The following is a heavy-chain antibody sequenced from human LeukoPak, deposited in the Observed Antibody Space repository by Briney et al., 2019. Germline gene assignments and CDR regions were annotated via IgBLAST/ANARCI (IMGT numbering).Heavy chain of an antibody. D-gene: IGHD2-21*02. J-gene: IGHJ4*02. V-gene: IGHV4-34*01. CDR2: INHSGGT. CDR1: GGSFSGYY. Sequence: PSETLSLTCAVYGGSFSGYYWTWIRQPPGKGLDWIGEINHSGGTNYNPSLKSRVTISVDTSKNQFSLKLNSVTAADTAVYYCARGHPLLDCWGQGTLVTVSS. CDR3: ARGHPLLDC.